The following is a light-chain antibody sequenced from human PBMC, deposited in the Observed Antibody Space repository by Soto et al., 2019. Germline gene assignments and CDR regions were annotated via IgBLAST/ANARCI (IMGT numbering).Light chain of an antibody. CDR2: AAS. CDR1: QSISSW. V-gene: IGKV1-5*01. J-gene: IGKJ1*01. CDR3: QQYKSYSVT. Sequence: DIQMTQSPSTLSASVGDRVTITCRASQSISSWLAWYQQKPGKAPKLLTYAASSLESGVPSRFSGSGSGTEFTLTISSLQPDDFATYYCQQYKSYSVTFGQGTKVEIK.